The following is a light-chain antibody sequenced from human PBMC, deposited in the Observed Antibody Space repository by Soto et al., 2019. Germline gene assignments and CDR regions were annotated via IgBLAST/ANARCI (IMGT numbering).Light chain of an antibody. CDR1: QRVSSN. CDR2: GAS. CDR3: QQYTNWPAT. V-gene: IGKV3-15*01. Sequence: EIVMTQSPATLSVSPGERATLSCRASQRVSSNLAWYQQKPGQAHRLLIYGASPRATGIPARFNGSGSGTEFTLTISSLQSEDFAVYCCQQYTNWPATFVQGTKVEIK. J-gene: IGKJ1*01.